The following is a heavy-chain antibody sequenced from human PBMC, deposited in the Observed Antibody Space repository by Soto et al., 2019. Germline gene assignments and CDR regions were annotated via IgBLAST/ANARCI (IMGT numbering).Heavy chain of an antibody. J-gene: IGHJ3*02. D-gene: IGHD2-15*01. V-gene: IGHV1-18*01. CDR2: ISGYKGDT. Sequence: VQSGAEVKKPGASVKVSCKASGDTFISSGISWVRQAPGQGLEWMGWISGYKGDTNYAQKFQGRVTLTTETSTSTAYMELRSLTPGDTPIYYCARIEYCSGGNCYAAFDIWGQGTLVTVSS. CDR3: ARIEYCSGGNCYAAFDI. CDR1: GDTFISSG.